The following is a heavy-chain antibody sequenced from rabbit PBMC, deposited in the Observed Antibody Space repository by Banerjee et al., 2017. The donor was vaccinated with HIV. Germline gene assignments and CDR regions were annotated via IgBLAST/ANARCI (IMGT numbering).Heavy chain of an antibody. Sequence: QSLEESGGDLVKPGASLTLTCTASGFSFSGSYWICWVRQAPGKGLEWIACIYAGSSGSAYYASWAKGRFTFSKTSSTTVTLQMTSLTAADTATYFCASESGHYSYVYSGYLYDGRFNLWGPGTLVTVS. V-gene: IGHV1S40*01. CDR2: IYAGSSGSA. J-gene: IGHJ4*01. D-gene: IGHD6-1*01. CDR1: GFSFSGSYW. CDR3: ASESGHYSYVYSGYLYDGRFNL.